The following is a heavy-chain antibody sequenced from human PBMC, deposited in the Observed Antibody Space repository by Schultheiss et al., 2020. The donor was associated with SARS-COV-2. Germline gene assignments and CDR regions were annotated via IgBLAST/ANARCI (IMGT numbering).Heavy chain of an antibody. V-gene: IGHV1-18*01. D-gene: IGHD3-16*01. CDR2: ISAYNGNT. CDR1: GGTFSSYA. CDR3: ARVSYGSYNWFDP. J-gene: IGHJ5*02. Sequence: ASVKVSCKASGGTFSSYAISWVRQAPGQGLEWMGWISAYNGNTNYAQKLQGRVTMTTDTSTSTVYMELRSLTSDDTAVYYCARVSYGSYNWFDPWGQGTLVTVSS.